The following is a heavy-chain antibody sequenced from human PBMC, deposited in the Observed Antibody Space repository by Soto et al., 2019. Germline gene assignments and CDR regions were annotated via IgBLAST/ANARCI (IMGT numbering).Heavy chain of an antibody. CDR2: TSTSGGAT. V-gene: IGHV3-23*01. J-gene: IGHJ4*02. D-gene: IGHD3-10*01. Sequence: GGSLRLSCAASGFTFSSYAMSWVRQAPGKGLEWVSSTSTSGGATYYADSVKGRFTISRDNSKNTLYLQMNSLRAEDTAVYYCAKNGPEFDYWGQGALVTVSS. CDR1: GFTFSSYA. CDR3: AKNGPEFDY.